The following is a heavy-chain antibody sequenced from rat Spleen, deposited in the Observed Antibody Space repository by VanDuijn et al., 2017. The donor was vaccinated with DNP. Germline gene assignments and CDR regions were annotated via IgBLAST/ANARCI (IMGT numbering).Heavy chain of an antibody. CDR3: SRERLISIADCCYFDF. J-gene: IGHJ1*01. D-gene: IGHD1-2*01. V-gene: IGHV2S12*01. CDR2: ISIGGIT. CDR1: GFSLTNYG. Sequence: QVQLKESGPGLVQPSQILSLTCSVSGFSLTNYGVTWVRQPPGKGLEWIAGISIGGITYYNSPLKDQLTISRDTSISHVFLRMHSLQAGDTAIYFCSRERLISIADCCYFDFWGPGTLVTVSS.